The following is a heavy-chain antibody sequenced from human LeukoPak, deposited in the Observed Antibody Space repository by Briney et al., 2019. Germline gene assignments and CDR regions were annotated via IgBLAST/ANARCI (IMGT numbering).Heavy chain of an antibody. CDR2: ISGSGGNT. CDR3: AKDLEVPTGWFDP. J-gene: IGHJ5*02. V-gene: IGHV3-23*01. Sequence: GGSLRLSCAASGFTFSNYAMTWVRQAPGKGLEWVSGISGSGGNTYYADSVKGRFTISRDNSKNTLYLQMNSLRAEDTAVYYCAKDLEVPTGWFDPWGQGTLVTVSS. D-gene: IGHD7-27*01. CDR1: GFTFSNYA.